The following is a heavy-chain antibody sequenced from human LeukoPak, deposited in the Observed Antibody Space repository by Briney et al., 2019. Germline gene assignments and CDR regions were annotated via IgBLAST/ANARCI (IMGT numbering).Heavy chain of an antibody. CDR2: ISGSGGST. CDR1: GFTFSSYA. J-gene: IGHJ4*02. D-gene: IGHD1-20*01. Sequence: PGGSLRLSCAASGFTFSSYAMSWVRQAPGKGLEWVSAISGSGGSTYYADSVKGRFTISRDNSKNTLYLQMNSLRAEDTAAYYCAKDMEYNWNYWDYWGQGTLVTVSS. CDR3: AKDMEYNWNYWDY. V-gene: IGHV3-23*01.